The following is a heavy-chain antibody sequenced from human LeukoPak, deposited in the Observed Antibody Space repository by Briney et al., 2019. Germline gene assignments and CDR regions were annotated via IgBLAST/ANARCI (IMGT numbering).Heavy chain of an antibody. CDR3: ARHSGSYYFDY. J-gene: IGHJ4*02. CDR1: GFTFTNYA. V-gene: IGHV3-23*01. Sequence: PGGSLRLSCAASGFTFTNYAITWVRQAPGKGLKWVSAISGNGSTYYADSVKGRFTISRDNSRNTLYLQMNSLRAEDTAVYYCARHSGSYYFDYWGQGTLVTVSS. D-gene: IGHD1-26*01. CDR2: ISGNGST.